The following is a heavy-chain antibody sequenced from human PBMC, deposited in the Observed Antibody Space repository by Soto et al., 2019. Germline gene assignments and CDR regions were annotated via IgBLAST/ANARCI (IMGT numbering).Heavy chain of an antibody. CDR3: ARDGPRYCSSTSCQGYDY. CDR1: GYTFTSYA. V-gene: IGHV1-3*01. J-gene: IGHJ4*02. CDR2: INAGNGNT. Sequence: ASVKVSCKASGYTFTSYAMHWVRQAPGQRLEWMGWINAGNGNTKYSQKFQGRVTITRDTSASTAYMELSSLRSEDTAVYYCARDGPRYCSSTSCQGYDYWGQGTLVTVSS. D-gene: IGHD2-2*01.